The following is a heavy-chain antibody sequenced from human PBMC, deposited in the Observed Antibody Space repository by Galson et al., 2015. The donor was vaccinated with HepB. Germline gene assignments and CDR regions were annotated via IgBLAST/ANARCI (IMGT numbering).Heavy chain of an antibody. D-gene: IGHD1-26*01. Sequence: CAISGDSVSSNSATWNWIRHAPSTGLEWLGRTYFRSGWYNDYAVSVKGRITINPDTSKNQFSLELISMTPEDTGVYYCARTHIGKYDYWGQGTLVTVSS. CDR3: ARTHIGKYDY. CDR1: GDSVSSNSAT. CDR2: TYFRSGWYN. V-gene: IGHV6-1*01. J-gene: IGHJ4*02.